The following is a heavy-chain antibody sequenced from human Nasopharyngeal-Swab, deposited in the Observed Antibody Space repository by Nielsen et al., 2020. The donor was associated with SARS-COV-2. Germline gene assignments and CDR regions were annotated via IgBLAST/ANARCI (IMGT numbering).Heavy chain of an antibody. Sequence: GESLKIYCAASGFSFSSHWMTWVRQAPGKGLEWVASLNQDGSETYYVDSVKGRLTISRDNGKNSVYLQMNRLRVEETAVYYCARGHYAMDVCGQGITVTVSS. CDR3: ARGHYAMDV. V-gene: IGHV3-7*04. CDR1: GFSFSSHW. J-gene: IGHJ6*02. CDR2: LNQDGSET.